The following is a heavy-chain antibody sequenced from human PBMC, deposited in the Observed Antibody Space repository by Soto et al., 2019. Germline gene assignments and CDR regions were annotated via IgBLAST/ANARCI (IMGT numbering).Heavy chain of an antibody. CDR1: GYTFTRYL. V-gene: IGHV1-46*03. CDR3: TREMATTSYFDY. D-gene: IGHD5-12*01. J-gene: IGHJ4*02. CDR2: INPSDGAP. Sequence: QVQLVQSGAEVKKPETSVKVSCKASGYTFTRYLMHWVRQAPGHGLEWMGVINPSDGAPTYAQKFQGRVTMTRDTSTTTVYMELSSLRSEDTAVYYCTREMATTSYFDYWGQGTMVTVSS.